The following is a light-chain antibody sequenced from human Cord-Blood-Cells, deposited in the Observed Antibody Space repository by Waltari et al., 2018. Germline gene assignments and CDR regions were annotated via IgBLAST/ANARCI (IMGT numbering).Light chain of an antibody. J-gene: IGKJ1*01. V-gene: IGKV1-8*01. CDR1: QGISSY. Sequence: AIRMTQSPSPLSASTGDRVTITCRASQGISSYLAWYQQKPGKAHKLLIYAASTLQSGVPSRFSGSGSGTDFTLTISCLQSEDFATYYCQQYYSYPRTFGQGTKVEIK. CDR2: AAS. CDR3: QQYYSYPRT.